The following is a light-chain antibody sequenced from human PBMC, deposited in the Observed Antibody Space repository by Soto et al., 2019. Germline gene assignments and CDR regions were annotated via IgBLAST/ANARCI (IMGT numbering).Light chain of an antibody. J-gene: IGKJ1*01. CDR2: KAS. CDR1: QSISSW. V-gene: IGKV1-5*03. CDR3: QQYWT. Sequence: DXQMTHSPSTLSXSVGDRVTITCRASQSISSWLAWYQQKPGKAPKLLIYKASSLESGVPSRFSGSGSGTEFTLTISSLQPDDFATYYCQQYWTFGQVTKVDIK.